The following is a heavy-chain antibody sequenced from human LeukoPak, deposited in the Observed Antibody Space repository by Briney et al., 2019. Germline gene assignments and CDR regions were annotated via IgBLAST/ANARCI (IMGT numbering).Heavy chain of an antibody. Sequence: SETLSLTCAVSGDSVNSGNYYWSWIRQPPGKGLGWIGYIYYSGSTNYNPSLKSRVTMSVDTSKNQFSLKLSSVTAADTAVYYCARAYSSSWYDSWGQGTLVAVSS. CDR3: ARAYSSSWYDS. V-gene: IGHV4-61*01. CDR1: GDSVNSGNYY. J-gene: IGHJ5*01. D-gene: IGHD6-13*01. CDR2: IYYSGST.